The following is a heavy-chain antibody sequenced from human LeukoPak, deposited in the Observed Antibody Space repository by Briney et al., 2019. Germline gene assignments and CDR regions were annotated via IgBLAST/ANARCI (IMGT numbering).Heavy chain of an antibody. CDR2: ISYNGDTT. J-gene: IGHJ4*02. D-gene: IGHD3-22*01. Sequence: AGGSLRLSCAASGFSFSSYAMHWVRQAPGKGLEYVSAISYNGDTTYYANSVKGRFTISRDNSKNTLYLQMGSLRAEDMAVYYCARDSYDSSVGGYWGQGTLVTVSS. CDR3: ARDSYDSSVGGY. CDR1: GFSFSSYA. V-gene: IGHV3-64*01.